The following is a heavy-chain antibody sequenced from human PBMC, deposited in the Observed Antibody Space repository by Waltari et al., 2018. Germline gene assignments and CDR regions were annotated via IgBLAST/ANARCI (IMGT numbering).Heavy chain of an antibody. CDR1: GFTFSSYG. V-gene: IGHV3-48*04. D-gene: IGHD6-19*01. Sequence: EVQLVESGGGLVQPGGSLRLSCAASGFTFSSYGMNWVRQAPGKGLEWVSYISSRSSTIYYADSVKGRFTISRDNAKNTLYLQMNSLRIEDTAIYYCVRGSSGWYGTDFWGQGTLVTVSS. J-gene: IGHJ4*02. CDR2: ISSRSSTI. CDR3: VRGSSGWYGTDF.